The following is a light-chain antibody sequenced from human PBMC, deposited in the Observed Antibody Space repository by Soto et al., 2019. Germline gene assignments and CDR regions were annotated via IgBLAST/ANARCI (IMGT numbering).Light chain of an antibody. V-gene: IGKV3-11*01. CDR3: QQRSNWPPALT. CDR1: QSVSSY. J-gene: IGKJ4*01. CDR2: DAS. Sequence: EIVLTQSPATLSLSPGERGTLSCRASQSVSSYLAWYQQKPGQAPRLLIYDASNRATGIPARFSGSGSGTDFTLTISSLEPEDFAVYYCQQRSNWPPALTFGGGTTVEIK.